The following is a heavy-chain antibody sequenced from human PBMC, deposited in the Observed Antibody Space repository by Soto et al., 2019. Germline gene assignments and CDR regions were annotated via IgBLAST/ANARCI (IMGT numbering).Heavy chain of an antibody. J-gene: IGHJ4*02. CDR2: INPSGGST. V-gene: IGHV1-46*01. CDR3: ARHVYYDVLKKNY. CDR1: GYTFTSYY. D-gene: IGHD3-9*01. Sequence: ASVKVSCKASGYTFTSYYMHWVRQAPGQGLEWMGVINPSGGSTSYAQNFQGRVTMTRDTSTSTVYLEWSSLKASDTAIYYCARHVYYDVLKKNYWGQGTLVTVSS.